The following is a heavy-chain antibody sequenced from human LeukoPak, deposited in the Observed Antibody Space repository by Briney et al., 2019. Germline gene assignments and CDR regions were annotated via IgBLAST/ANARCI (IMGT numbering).Heavy chain of an antibody. Sequence: PSEILSLTCTVSGGSITNSNYYWGWIRQPPGTGLEWIGTISSSGTTYFNPSLKSRVTISFDTSKNQFSLNLRSATAADTAVYFCAREGGRLLHYCGGECSGNIWGQGTMVTVSS. CDR3: AREGGRLLHYCGGECSGNI. J-gene: IGHJ3*02. CDR1: GGSITNSNYY. D-gene: IGHD2-21*01. CDR2: ISSSGTT. V-gene: IGHV4-39*07.